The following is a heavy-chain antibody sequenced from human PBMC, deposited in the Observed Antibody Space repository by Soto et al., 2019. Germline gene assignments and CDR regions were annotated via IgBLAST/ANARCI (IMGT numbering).Heavy chain of an antibody. J-gene: IGHJ4*02. CDR3: ARRSEDYSSAWSYLDY. D-gene: IGHD6-25*01. V-gene: IGHV1-18*01. CDR2: ISAYNDNT. CDR1: GYNLNTYG. Sequence: SVKVSFKASGYNLNTYGITSVRQAPGQRLEWVGWISAYNDNTKYAQKFQGRFTMTTDTSTSTAYMELRSLRSDDTAVYYCARRSEDYSSAWSYLDYWGQGSLVSVTS.